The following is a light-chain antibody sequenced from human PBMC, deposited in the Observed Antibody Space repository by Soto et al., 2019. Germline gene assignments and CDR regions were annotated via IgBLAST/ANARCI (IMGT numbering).Light chain of an antibody. CDR3: GSYGVISV. CDR2: DVN. CDR1: SNDVGAHNY. Sequence: QSALTQPRSVSGSPGQSVAISCTGTSNDVGAHNYVSWYQQHPGKAPKLMIHDVNKRPSGVPDRFSGSKSGNTASLTISGLQAEDEADYYCGSYGVISVFGTGTKLTVL. V-gene: IGLV2-11*01. J-gene: IGLJ1*01.